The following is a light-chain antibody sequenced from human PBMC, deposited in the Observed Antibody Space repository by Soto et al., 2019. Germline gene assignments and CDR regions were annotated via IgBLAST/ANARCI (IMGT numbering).Light chain of an antibody. CDR3: QQYAKVGLT. CDR2: DGS. V-gene: IGKV1-33*01. Sequence: DIQMTQSPSSLSASVGDRVTITCQASQDISNYLNWYQQKPGEAPKLLISDGSNLETGVPPRFRGSGSGTHFTFTISSLQPEDFATYHCQQYAKVGLTLGGGTTVEIK. J-gene: IGKJ4*01. CDR1: QDISNY.